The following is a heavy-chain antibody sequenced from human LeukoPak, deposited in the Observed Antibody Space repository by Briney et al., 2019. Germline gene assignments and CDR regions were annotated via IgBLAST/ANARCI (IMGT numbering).Heavy chain of an antibody. Sequence: SETLSLTCTVSGGSISSYYWSWIRQPPGKGLEWIGYIYYSGTTTYNPSLKSRVTISVDTSKNQFSLKLSSVTAADTAVYYCARDRTACSGGSCYYYYGMDVWGQGTTVTVSS. CDR1: GGSISSYY. D-gene: IGHD2-15*01. CDR3: ARDRTACSGGSCYYYYGMDV. V-gene: IGHV4-59*12. CDR2: IYYSGTT. J-gene: IGHJ6*02.